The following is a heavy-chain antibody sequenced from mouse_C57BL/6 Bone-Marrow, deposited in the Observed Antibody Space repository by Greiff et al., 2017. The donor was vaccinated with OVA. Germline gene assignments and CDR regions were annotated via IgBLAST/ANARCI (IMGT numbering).Heavy chain of an antibody. V-gene: IGHV5-4*03. CDR3: ARGGYYGSSHWYFDV. D-gene: IGHD1-1*01. J-gene: IGHJ1*03. CDR2: ISDGGSYT. Sequence: EVKLVESGGGLVKPGGSLKLSCAASGFTFSSYAMSWVRQTPEKRLEWVATISDGGSYTYYPDNVKGRFTISRDNAKNNLYLQMSHLKSEDTAMYYCARGGYYGSSHWYFDVWGTGTTVTVSS. CDR1: GFTFSSYA.